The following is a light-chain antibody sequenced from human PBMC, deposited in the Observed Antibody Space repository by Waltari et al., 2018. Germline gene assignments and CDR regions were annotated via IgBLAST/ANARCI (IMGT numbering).Light chain of an antibody. CDR1: QSVLYSSNNENY. Sequence: DIVMTQSPDSLAVSLGERATINCKSSQSVLYSSNNENYLAWYQQKPGNPPKLLIYWASTRESGVPDRFSGSGSGTDFTLTINSLQAEDVAVYYCQQYYSTPYTFGQGTKLEIK. J-gene: IGKJ2*01. CDR3: QQYYSTPYT. CDR2: WAS. V-gene: IGKV4-1*01.